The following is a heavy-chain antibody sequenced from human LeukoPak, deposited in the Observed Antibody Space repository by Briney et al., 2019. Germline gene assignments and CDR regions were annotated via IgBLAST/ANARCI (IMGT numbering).Heavy chain of an antibody. CDR1: GYSFTGYY. CDR2: INPNSGVT. CDR3: ARHRDSFDY. V-gene: IGHV1-2*02. D-gene: IGHD1-14*01. J-gene: IGHJ4*02. Sequence: ASVKVSCKSSGYSFTGYYMHWVRQAPGQGLEWMGWINPNSGVTDFAQKFQGRVTMTRDTSISTAYMELSRLTSEDTAVYYCARHRDSFDYWGQGTLVTVSS.